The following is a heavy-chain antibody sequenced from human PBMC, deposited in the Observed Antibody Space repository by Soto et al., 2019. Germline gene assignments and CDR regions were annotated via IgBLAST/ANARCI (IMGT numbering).Heavy chain of an antibody. CDR1: GFNFGGFG. CDR2: ISDSSTHI. Sequence: GGSLRLSCAASGFNFGGFGMSWVRQAPGKGLEWISSISDSSTHIYYADSVRGRFTISRNNAGNSLYLQMNSLRAEDTALYYCVKDSYADFHRVLSTAEYFFDYWGQGTLVTVSS. J-gene: IGHJ4*01. CDR3: VKDSYADFHRVLSTAEYFFDY. V-gene: IGHV3-21*04. D-gene: IGHD2-15*01.